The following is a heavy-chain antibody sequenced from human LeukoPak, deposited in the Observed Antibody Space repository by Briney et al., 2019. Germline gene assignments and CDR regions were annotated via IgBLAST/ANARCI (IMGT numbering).Heavy chain of an antibody. J-gene: IGHJ1*01. CDR1: DFSFSLST. D-gene: IGHD3-16*01. V-gene: IGHV3-7*01. CDR3: VVGGAGGGYFPN. Sequence: GGSLRLSCAVSDFSFSLSTMSWVRQAAGKELEWVAKMKEDGSDGKYVDSVKGRFTISRDNAKNSLYLQMNSLRHEDTAVYFCVVGGAGGGYFPNWGQGSLVIVSS. CDR2: MKEDGSDG.